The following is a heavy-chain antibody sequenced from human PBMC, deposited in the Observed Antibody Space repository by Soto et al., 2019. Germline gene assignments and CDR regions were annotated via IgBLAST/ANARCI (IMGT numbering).Heavy chain of an antibody. CDR2: IIPIFGTA. CDR3: ARGNHRWLQLWYFDL. V-gene: IGHV1-69*12. D-gene: IGHD5-12*01. J-gene: IGHJ2*01. CDR1: GGTFSSYT. Sequence: QVQLVQSGAEVKKPGSSVTVSCKASGGTFSSYTISWVRQAPGQGLEWMGGIIPIFGTANYAQKFQGRDTMPAGESTRTADMELSRRRSEDTAVYYCARGNHRWLQLWYFDLWGRGTLVTVSS.